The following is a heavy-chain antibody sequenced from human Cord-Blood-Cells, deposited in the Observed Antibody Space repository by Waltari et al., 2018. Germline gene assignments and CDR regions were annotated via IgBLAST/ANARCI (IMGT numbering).Heavy chain of an antibody. D-gene: IGHD3-10*01. CDR3: ARGLPSQGSESYYY. CDR1: GGSFSGYY. CDR2: INHSGST. J-gene: IGHJ4*02. Sequence: QVQLQQWGAGLLKPSETLSLTCAVYGGSFSGYYWSWIRQPPGKWLEWIGEINHSGSTNSNPSLNCRVTISVDTSKNQFSLQLSSVTAADTAVYYGARGLPSQGSESYYYWGQGTLVTVSS. V-gene: IGHV4-34*01.